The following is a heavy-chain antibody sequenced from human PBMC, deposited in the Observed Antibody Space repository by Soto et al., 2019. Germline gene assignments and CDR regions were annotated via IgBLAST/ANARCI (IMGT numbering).Heavy chain of an antibody. CDR2: IYYSGST. CDR1: GGSISSYY. CDR3: ARGSAAIMVD. J-gene: IGHJ4*02. V-gene: IGHV4-59*01. Sequence: QVQLQKSGPGLLKPSETLSLTCTVSGGSISSYYWSWIRQPPGKGLEWIGYIYYSGSTNYNPSLKSRVTISVDTSKNQFSLKLSSVTAADTAVYYCARGSAAIMVDWGQGTLVTVSS. D-gene: IGHD5-12*01.